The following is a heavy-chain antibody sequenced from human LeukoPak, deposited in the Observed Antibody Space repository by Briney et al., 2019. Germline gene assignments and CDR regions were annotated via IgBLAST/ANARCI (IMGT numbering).Heavy chain of an antibody. CDR2: INPNSGGT. CDR3: ARDLSYCGGDCYPRADY. Sequence: ASVKVSCKASGYTFTGYYTHWVRQAPGQGLEWMGWINPNSGGTNYAQKFQGRVTMTRDTSISTAYMELSRLRSDDMAVYYCARDLSYCGGDCYPRADYWGQGTLVTVSS. J-gene: IGHJ4*02. CDR1: GYTFTGYY. V-gene: IGHV1-2*02. D-gene: IGHD2-21*02.